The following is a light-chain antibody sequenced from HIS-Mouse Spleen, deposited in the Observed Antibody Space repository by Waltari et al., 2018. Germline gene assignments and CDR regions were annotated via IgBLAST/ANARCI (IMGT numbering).Light chain of an antibody. CDR2: GNS. V-gene: IGLV1-40*01. CDR3: QSYDSSLV. Sequence: QSVLTQPPSVSGAPGQRVTIPCTGSRPNIGAGHDVHWYQQLPGTAPKLLIYGNSNRPSGVPDRFSGSKSGTSASLAITGLQAEDEADYYCQSYDSSLVFGGGTKLTVL. J-gene: IGLJ2*01. CDR1: RPNIGAGHD.